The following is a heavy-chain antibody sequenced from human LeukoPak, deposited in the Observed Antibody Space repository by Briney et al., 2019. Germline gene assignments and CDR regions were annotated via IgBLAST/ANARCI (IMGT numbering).Heavy chain of an antibody. J-gene: IGHJ4*02. V-gene: IGHV3-23*01. CDR2: ISGSGGST. D-gene: IGHD3-10*01. Sequence: GGTLRLSCEASGFTFSTYGVSWVRQAPGKGLEWVSAISGSGGSTYYADSVKGRVTISRDNSKNTLYLQVNSLRVEDTAVYYCAKDFGGAGSYHRPFDYWGQGTLVTVSS. CDR3: AKDFGGAGSYHRPFDY. CDR1: GFTFSTYG.